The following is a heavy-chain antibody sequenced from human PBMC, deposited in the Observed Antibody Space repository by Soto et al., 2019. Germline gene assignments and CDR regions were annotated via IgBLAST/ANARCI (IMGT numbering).Heavy chain of an antibody. CDR3: ARRAGVMVPFDY. Sequence: GGSLRLSCAASGFTFDKYAMNWGRQAPGKGLEWVAHISVSGGATKYADSVKGRFSISKDNSKNTLYLQMNNLAVEDTAQYYCARRAGVMVPFDYWGQGTLVTVSS. D-gene: IGHD3-16*01. J-gene: IGHJ4*02. V-gene: IGHV3-23*01. CDR2: ISVSGGAT. CDR1: GFTFDKYA.